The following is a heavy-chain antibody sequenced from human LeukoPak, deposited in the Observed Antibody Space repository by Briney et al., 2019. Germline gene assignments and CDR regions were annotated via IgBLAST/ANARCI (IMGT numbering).Heavy chain of an antibody. CDR2: INHSGST. D-gene: IGHD2-2*01. CDR1: GGSFSGYY. V-gene: IGHV4-34*01. Sequence: SETLSLTRAVYGGSFSGYYWSWIRQPPGKGLEWIGEINHSGSTNYNPSLKSRVTISVDTSKNQFSLKLSSVTAADTAVYYCAREACSSTSCYLLGNNWFDPWGQGTLVTVSS. CDR3: AREACSSTSCYLLGNNWFDP. J-gene: IGHJ5*02.